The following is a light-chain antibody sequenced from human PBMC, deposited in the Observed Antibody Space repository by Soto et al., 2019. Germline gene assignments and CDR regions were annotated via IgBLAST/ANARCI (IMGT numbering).Light chain of an antibody. CDR2: DVT. Sequence: QSVLTQPASVSGSPGQSITISCTGTSSDVGGYNYVSWYRHHPGKAPKLMIYDVTNRPSGVSNRFSGSKSGNTASLTISGVQHEDEADYYCSTYSTSSTLVVFGGGTKLTVL. CDR3: STYSTSSTLVV. V-gene: IGLV2-14*03. CDR1: SSDVGGYNY. J-gene: IGLJ2*01.